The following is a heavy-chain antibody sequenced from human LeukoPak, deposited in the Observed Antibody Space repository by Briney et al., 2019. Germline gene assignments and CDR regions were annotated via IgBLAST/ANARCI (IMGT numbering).Heavy chain of an antibody. Sequence: PGGSLRLSCAASGFTFSSYAMSWVRQAPGKGLEWVSAISGSGGSTYYADSVKGRFTISRDNSENTLYLQMNSLRAEDTAVYYCAKGGDILTTSILFPDYWGQGTLVTVSS. V-gene: IGHV3-23*01. D-gene: IGHD3-9*01. CDR3: AKGGDILTTSILFPDY. J-gene: IGHJ4*02. CDR1: GFTFSSYA. CDR2: ISGSGGST.